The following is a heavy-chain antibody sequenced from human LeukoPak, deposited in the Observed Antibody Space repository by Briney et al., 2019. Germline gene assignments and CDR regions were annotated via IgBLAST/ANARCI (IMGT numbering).Heavy chain of an antibody. D-gene: IGHD6-13*01. J-gene: IGHJ6*03. CDR2: ISGTSTYI. V-gene: IGHV3-21*01. CDR1: GFTFSSYS. CDR3: ATDFGAAADTAGYYYYYLDV. Sequence: GGSLRLSCAASGFTFSSYSMNWVRQAPGKGLEWVSSISGTSTYIYYADSVKGRFTISRDNAKNSLYLQMNSLRAEDTAVYSCATDFGAAADTAGYYYYYLDVWGKGTAVTVSS.